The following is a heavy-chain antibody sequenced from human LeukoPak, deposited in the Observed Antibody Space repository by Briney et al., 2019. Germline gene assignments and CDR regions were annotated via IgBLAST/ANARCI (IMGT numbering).Heavy chain of an antibody. J-gene: IGHJ5*02. CDR2: VYYSGTT. Sequence: PSETLSLTCSVSGGSISSSTYYWGWIRQPPGKGLEWIGSVYYSGTTTYNPSLESRVTISVDTSKNQFSLKLGSVTAADTAVYYCARGAGGLSNYNWFDPWGQGTLVTVSS. D-gene: IGHD4-11*01. V-gene: IGHV4-39*07. CDR3: ARGAGGLSNYNWFDP. CDR1: GGSISSSTYY.